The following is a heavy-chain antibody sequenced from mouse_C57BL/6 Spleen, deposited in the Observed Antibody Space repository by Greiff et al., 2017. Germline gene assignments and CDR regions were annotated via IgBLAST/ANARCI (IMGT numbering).Heavy chain of an antibody. D-gene: IGHD2-4*01. Sequence: VKLMESGPGLVAPSQSLSITCTVSGFSLTRYGVDWVRQPPGKGLEWLGVIWGGGSTNYNSALMSRLSISKDNSKSQVFLKMNSLQTDDTAMYYCAKRGDYDEGYWYFDVWGTGTTVTVSS. CDR2: IWGGGST. V-gene: IGHV2-9*01. CDR1: GFSLTRYG. J-gene: IGHJ1*03. CDR3: AKRGDYDEGYWYFDV.